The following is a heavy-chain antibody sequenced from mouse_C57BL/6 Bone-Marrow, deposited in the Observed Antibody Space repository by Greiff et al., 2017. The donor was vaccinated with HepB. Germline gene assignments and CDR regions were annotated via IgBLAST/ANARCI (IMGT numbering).Heavy chain of an antibody. J-gene: IGHJ4*01. CDR3: ARPYRGVYYAMDD. V-gene: IGHV5-6*01. Sequence: EVQRVESGGDLVKPGGSLKLSCAASGFTFSSYGMSWVRQTPDKRLEWVATISSGGSYTYYPDSVKGRFTISRDNAKNTLYLQMSSLKSEDTAMYYGARPYRGVYYAMDDWGKGTSVTVSS. CDR2: ISSGGSYT. CDR1: GFTFSSYG. D-gene: IGHD2-10*01.